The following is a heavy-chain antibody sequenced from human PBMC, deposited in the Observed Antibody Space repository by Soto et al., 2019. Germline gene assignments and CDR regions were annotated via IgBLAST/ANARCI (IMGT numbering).Heavy chain of an antibody. V-gene: IGHV4-39*01. Sequence: SDTLSLTCTLTSCSITGISHYWGWTRQPPGKGLEGNGSIHYNGNTYYKPSLRNRVTISEATSKNKYTLRLNSMTAADSSFYYCARHPRQGRLDYFDYWGQGTLVTVSS. CDR2: IHYNGNT. CDR3: ARHPRQGRLDYFDY. J-gene: IGHJ4*02. CDR1: SCSITGISHY.